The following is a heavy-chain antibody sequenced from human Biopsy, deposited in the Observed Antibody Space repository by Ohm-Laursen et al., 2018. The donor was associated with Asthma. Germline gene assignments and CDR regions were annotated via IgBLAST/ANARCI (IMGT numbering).Heavy chain of an antibody. D-gene: IGHD6-13*01. CDR1: GASISSDGYY. CDR3: AREAATAGFFDP. Sequence: TLSLTCIVSGASISSDGYYWFWVRQHPGKGLELIGYIYSSGGTYYNPSLKSRVTISMGRSKNQFSLKVNSVTAADTAVYYCAREAATAGFFDPWGQGSLVTVSS. CDR2: IYSSGGT. V-gene: IGHV4-31*03. J-gene: IGHJ5*02.